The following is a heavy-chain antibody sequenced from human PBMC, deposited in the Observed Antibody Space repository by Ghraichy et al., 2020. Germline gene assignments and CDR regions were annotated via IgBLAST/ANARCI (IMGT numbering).Heavy chain of an antibody. CDR3: ATRGMKGQLDYYYYGMDV. Sequence: ASVKVSCKVSGYTLTELSMHWVRQAPGKGLEWMGGFDPEDGETIYAQKFQGRVTMTEDTSTDTAYMELSSLRSEDTAVYYCATRGMKGQLDYYYYGMDVWGQGTTVTVSS. D-gene: IGHD6-6*01. V-gene: IGHV1-24*01. J-gene: IGHJ6*02. CDR1: GYTLTELS. CDR2: FDPEDGET.